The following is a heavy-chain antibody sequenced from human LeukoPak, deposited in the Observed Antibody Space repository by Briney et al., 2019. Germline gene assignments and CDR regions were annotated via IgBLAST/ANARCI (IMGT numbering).Heavy chain of an antibody. D-gene: IGHD6-6*01. CDR3: ARSSYSSSSSV. CDR2: INSDGSEE. J-gene: IGHJ3*01. CDR1: GFTFSGFW. V-gene: IGHV3-7*03. Sequence: GGSLRLSCAVSGFTFSGFWMSWSRQAPGKGLEWVASINSDGSEEYYADVVKGRFTISRDNAKNSLYLQINSLRAEDTAVYYCARSSYSSSSSVWGQGTMVTVSS.